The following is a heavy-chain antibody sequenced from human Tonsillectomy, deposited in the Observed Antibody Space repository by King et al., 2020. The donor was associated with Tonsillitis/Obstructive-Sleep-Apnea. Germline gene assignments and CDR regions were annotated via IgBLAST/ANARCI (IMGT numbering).Heavy chain of an antibody. CDR2: IYYSGST. J-gene: IGHJ4*02. V-gene: IGHV4-59*08. Sequence: QLQESGPGLVKPSETLSLTCTVSGGSISSYYWSWIRQPPGKGLEWIGYIYYSGSTNYNPSLKSRVTISVDTSKNQCSLKLRSVTAADTAVYYCARHPPYGYYVFDYWGQGTLVTVSS. CDR3: ARHPPYGYYVFDY. CDR1: GGSISSYY. D-gene: IGHD4-17*01.